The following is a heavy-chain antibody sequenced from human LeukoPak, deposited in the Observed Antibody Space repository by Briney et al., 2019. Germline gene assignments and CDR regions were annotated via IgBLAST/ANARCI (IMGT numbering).Heavy chain of an antibody. Sequence: ASVKVSCKASGYTFTGYYMHWVRQAPGQGLEGMGWINPNSGGTNYAQKFQGRVTMTRDTSISTAYMELSRLRSDDTAVYYCASRVGAGYYYYMDVWGKGTTVTVSS. CDR3: ASRVGAGYYYYMDV. D-gene: IGHD3-10*01. CDR1: GYTFTGYY. CDR2: INPNSGGT. J-gene: IGHJ6*03. V-gene: IGHV1-2*02.